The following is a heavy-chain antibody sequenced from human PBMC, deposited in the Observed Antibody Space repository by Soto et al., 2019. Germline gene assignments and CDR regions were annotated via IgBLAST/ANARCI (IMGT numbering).Heavy chain of an antibody. CDR3: ARSGPGGYIDY. CDR1: GDSVSSNNAA. V-gene: IGHV6-1*01. J-gene: IGHJ4*02. Sequence: QTLTLTCASSGDSVSSNNAAWNWIRQSPSRGLEXLGXTYXXXXXHXXXAVSVRSRISVSPDTSKNRFSLQLNSVTPDDTAVYYCARSGPGGYIDYWGRETLVTVSS. CDR2: TYXXXXXHX. D-gene: IGHD3-22*01.